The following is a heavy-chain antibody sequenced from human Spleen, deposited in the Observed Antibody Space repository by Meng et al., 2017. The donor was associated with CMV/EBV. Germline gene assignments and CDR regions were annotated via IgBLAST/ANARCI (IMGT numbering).Heavy chain of an antibody. CDR1: ELTLSDYY. D-gene: IGHD3-3*01. Sequence: GGSLRLSCADSELTLSDYYMSWIRQAPGKGLEWVSYISSGGSTIYYADSVKGRFTISRDNAKNSLYLQMNSLRAEDTAVYYCARDSYYDFWSGNDYWGQGTLVTVSS. V-gene: IGHV3-11*04. CDR3: ARDSYYDFWSGNDY. J-gene: IGHJ4*02. CDR2: ISSGGSTI.